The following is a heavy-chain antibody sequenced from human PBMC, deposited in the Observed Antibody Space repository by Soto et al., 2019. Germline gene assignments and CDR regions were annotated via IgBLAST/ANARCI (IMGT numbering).Heavy chain of an antibody. CDR2: ISWNSGSI. D-gene: IGHD3-10*01. J-gene: IGHJ6*02. CDR3: AQDRGWFGESRPVDV. CDR1: GFTFDDYA. Sequence: GGSLRLSCAASGFTFDDYAMHWVRQAPGKGLEWVSGISWNSGSIGYADSVKGRFTISRDNAKNSLYLQMNSLRAEDTALYYCAQDRGWFGESRPVDVWGQGTTVTVSS. V-gene: IGHV3-9*01.